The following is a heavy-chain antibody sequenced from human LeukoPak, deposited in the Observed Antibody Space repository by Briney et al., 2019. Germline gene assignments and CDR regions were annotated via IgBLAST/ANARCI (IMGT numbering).Heavy chain of an antibody. CDR2: ISWNSGSI. CDR1: GFTFDDYA. V-gene: IGHV3-9*01. D-gene: IGHD3-10*01. Sequence: GGSLRLSCAASGFTFDDYAMHWVRQAPGKGLEWVSGISWNSGSIGYADSVKGRFTISRDNAKNSLYLQMNSLRAEDTALYYCAKDAYGSGKGDAFDIWGQGTMVTVSS. CDR3: AKDAYGSGKGDAFDI. J-gene: IGHJ3*02.